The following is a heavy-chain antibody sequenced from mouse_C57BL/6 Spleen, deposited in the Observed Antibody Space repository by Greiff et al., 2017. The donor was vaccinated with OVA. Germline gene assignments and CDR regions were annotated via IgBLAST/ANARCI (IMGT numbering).Heavy chain of an antibody. CDR2: IDPETGGT. CDR1: GYTFTDYE. CDR3: TRSGNWYFDV. V-gene: IGHV1-15*01. D-gene: IGHD1-1*02. Sequence: VQLQQSGAELVRPGASVTLSCKASGYTFTDYEMHWVKQTPVHGLEWIGAIDPETGGTAYNQKFKGKAILTADKSSSTAYMELRSLKSEDSAVYYCTRSGNWYFDVWGTGTTVTVSS. J-gene: IGHJ1*03.